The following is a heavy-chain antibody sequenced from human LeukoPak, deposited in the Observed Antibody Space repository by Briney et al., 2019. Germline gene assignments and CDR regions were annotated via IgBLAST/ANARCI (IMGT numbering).Heavy chain of an antibody. CDR2: ISSSSSYI. CDR1: GFTFDDYA. CDR3: ARDEVLTGYYMNYYYGMDV. J-gene: IGHJ6*02. D-gene: IGHD3-9*01. V-gene: IGHV3-21*01. Sequence: GRSLRLSCAASGFTFDDYAMHWVRQAPGKGLEWVSSISSSSSYIYYADSVKGRFTISRDNAKNSLYLQMNSLRAEDTAVYYCARDEVLTGYYMNYYYGMDVWGQGTTVTVSS.